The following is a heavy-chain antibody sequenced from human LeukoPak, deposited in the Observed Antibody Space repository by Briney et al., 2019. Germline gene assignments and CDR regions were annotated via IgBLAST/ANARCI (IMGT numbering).Heavy chain of an antibody. J-gene: IGHJ4*02. CDR2: INHSGST. Sequence: SETLSLTCTVAGGSFSGYYWSWIRQPPGKGLEWIGEINHSGSTNYNPSLKSRVTISVDTSKNQFSLKLSSVTAADTAVYYCARLLRRVYLGYSNYFDYSGQGTLVTVSS. D-gene: IGHD1-26*01. CDR3: ARLLRRVYLGYSNYFDY. CDR1: GGSFSGYY. V-gene: IGHV4-34*01.